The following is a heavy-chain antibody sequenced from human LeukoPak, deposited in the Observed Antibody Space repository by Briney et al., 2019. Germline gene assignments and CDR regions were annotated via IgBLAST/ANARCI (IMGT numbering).Heavy chain of an antibody. CDR1: GFTFSDYY. CDR3: ARDSPTTVTTTDAFDI. CDR2: ISSSGSTI. D-gene: IGHD4-17*01. Sequence: GGSLRLSCAASGFTFSDYYMSWIRQAPGKGLEWVSYISSSGSTIYYADSVRGRFTISRDNAKNSLYLQMNSLRAEDTAVYYCARDSPTTVTTTDAFDIWGQGTMVTVSS. J-gene: IGHJ3*02. V-gene: IGHV3-11*04.